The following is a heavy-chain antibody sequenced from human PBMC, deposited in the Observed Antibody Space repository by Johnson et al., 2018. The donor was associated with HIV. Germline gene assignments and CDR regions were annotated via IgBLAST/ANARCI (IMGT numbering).Heavy chain of an antibody. J-gene: IGHJ3*02. V-gene: IGHV3-33*06. CDR1: GFTFSSYG. Sequence: QMLLVESGGGLVQPGGSLRLSCAASGFTFSSYGMHWVRQAPGKGLEWVAVIWYDGTNKHYADSVKGRFTISRDNSKNTLFLQMNSLRAEDTAVYYCAKDAAAAALRAFDNWGQGTMVTVSS. CDR3: AKDAAAAALRAFDN. CDR2: IWYDGTNK. D-gene: IGHD6-13*01.